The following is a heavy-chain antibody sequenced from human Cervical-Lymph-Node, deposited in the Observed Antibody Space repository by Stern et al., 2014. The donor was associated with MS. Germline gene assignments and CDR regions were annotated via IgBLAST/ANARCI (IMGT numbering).Heavy chain of an antibody. CDR3: VKDISWGGLRHFEY. V-gene: IGHV3-9*01. D-gene: IGHD4-17*01. Sequence: EVQLVESGGGLVQPGRSLRLSCAASGFTFDDYAMHWVRQAPGKGLEWVSGISWNRGTIGYADSVKGRFAISRDNAKNSLYLQMNSLRTEDTALYYCVKDISWGGLRHFEYWGQGTLVTVSS. J-gene: IGHJ4*02. CDR2: ISWNRGTI. CDR1: GFTFDDYA.